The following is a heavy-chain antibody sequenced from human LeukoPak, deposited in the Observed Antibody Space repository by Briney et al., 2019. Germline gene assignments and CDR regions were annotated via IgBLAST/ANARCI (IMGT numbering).Heavy chain of an antibody. Sequence: PGGSLRLSCAASGFTFSSYSMNWVRQAPGKGLEWVSYISSSSSTIYYADSVKGRFTISRDNAKNSLYLQMNSLRAEDTAVYYCARARGDGDYPFDYWGQGTLVTVSS. CDR1: GFTFSSYS. V-gene: IGHV3-48*04. CDR3: ARARGDGDYPFDY. D-gene: IGHD4-17*01. J-gene: IGHJ4*02. CDR2: ISSSSSTI.